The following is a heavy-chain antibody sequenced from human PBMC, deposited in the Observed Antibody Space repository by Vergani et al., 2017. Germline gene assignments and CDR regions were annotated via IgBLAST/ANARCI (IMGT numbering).Heavy chain of an antibody. CDR2: INHSGST. D-gene: IGHD4/OR15-4a*01. CDR3: AREKAPTIYYYSDMDV. Sequence: QVQLQEWGAGLLKPSETLSLTCAVYGGSFSGYYWSWIRQPPGKGLEWIGEINHSGSTNYNPSLKSRVTISVDTSKNQFSLKLSSVTAADTAVYYCAREKAPTIYYYSDMDVWGKGTTVTVSS. V-gene: IGHV4-34*01. CDR1: GGSFSGYY. J-gene: IGHJ6*03.